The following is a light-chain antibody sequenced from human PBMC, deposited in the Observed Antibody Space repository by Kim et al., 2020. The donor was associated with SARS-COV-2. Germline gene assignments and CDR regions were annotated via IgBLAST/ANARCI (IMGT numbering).Light chain of an antibody. Sequence: DIQMTQSPSSLSASVGDRVTITCRASQGIDNFLAWYQQKPGKVPKLLIYLGSTLSSGVPSRFIGNGSGTDFTLTISSLQAEDAATYYCQKYDNAPWTFGQGTKVDIK. CDR1: QGIDNF. J-gene: IGKJ1*01. V-gene: IGKV1-27*01. CDR2: LGS. CDR3: QKYDNAPWT.